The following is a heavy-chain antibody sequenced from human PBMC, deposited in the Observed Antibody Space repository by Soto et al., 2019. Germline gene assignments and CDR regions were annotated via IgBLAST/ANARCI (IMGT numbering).Heavy chain of an antibody. CDR1: VFTFSTYE. CDR3: ARDLVGPTHSDC. CDR2: ISSSSSAI. D-gene: IGHD1-26*01. Sequence: PRWSLRLSCSASVFTFSTYEMNWFRQAPGKGLEWVSYISSSSSAIYYADSVKGRFTISRDNAKSSLYLQMNSLRADDTAVYYCARDLVGPTHSDCWGHGTLVTVSS. J-gene: IGHJ4*01. V-gene: IGHV3-48*03.